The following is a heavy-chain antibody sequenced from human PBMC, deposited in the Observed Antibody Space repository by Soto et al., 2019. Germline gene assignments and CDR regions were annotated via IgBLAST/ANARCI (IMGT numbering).Heavy chain of an antibody. CDR3: ATVSGYGSGSRRFDF. Sequence: QVQVMQSGAQLTHPGASVKVSCETSGYPLPTYGLSWVRQAPGRGLEWMGWIVGDSGNTVYAQKFQGRVTMYRDTSTSTGYMELRRLTSDDSALYYCATVSGYGSGSRRFDFWGQGTLVSVSS. V-gene: IGHV1-18*01. D-gene: IGHD3-10*01. CDR1: GYPLPTYG. J-gene: IGHJ4*02. CDR2: IVGDSGNT.